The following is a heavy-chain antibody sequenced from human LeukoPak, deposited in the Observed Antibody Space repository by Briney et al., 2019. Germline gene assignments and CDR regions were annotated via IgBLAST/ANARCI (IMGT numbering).Heavy chain of an antibody. J-gene: IGHJ6*02. CDR1: GSTVSSNY. CDR2: IYSGGST. V-gene: IGHV3-53*01. D-gene: IGHD2-21*02. Sequence: PGGSLRLSCAASGSTVSSNYMSWVRQAPGKGLEWVSVIYSGGSTYYADSVKGRFTISRDTSKNTLYLQMHSLRAEDTAVYYCARGFGVVVTAIHFYGMDVWGQGTTVTVSS. CDR3: ARGFGVVVTAIHFYGMDV.